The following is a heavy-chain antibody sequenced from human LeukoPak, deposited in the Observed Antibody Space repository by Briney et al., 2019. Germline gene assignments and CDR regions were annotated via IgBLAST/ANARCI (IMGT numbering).Heavy chain of an antibody. CDR3: ARGPPKTENGSGSYYKDHNWFDP. J-gene: IGHJ5*02. D-gene: IGHD3-10*01. Sequence: SETLSLTCAVYGGSFSGYYWSWIRQPPGKGLEWIGEINHSGSTNYNPSLKSRVTISVDTSKNQFSLKLSSVTAADTAVYYCARGPPKTENGSGSYYKDHNWFDPWGQGTLVTVSS. CDR2: INHSGST. CDR1: GGSFSGYY. V-gene: IGHV4-34*01.